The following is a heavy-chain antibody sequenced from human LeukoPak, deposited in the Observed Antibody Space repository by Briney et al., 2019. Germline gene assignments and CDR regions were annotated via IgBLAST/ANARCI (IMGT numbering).Heavy chain of an antibody. CDR1: GFTFSSYS. CDR3: ARDYARGSLDY. Sequence: PGGSLRLSCAASGFTFSSYSMNWVRQAPGKGLEWVSSTRSSSSYIYYADSVKGRFTISRDNAKNSLYLQMNSLRAEDTAVYYCARDYARGSLDYWGQGTLVTVSS. J-gene: IGHJ4*02. V-gene: IGHV3-21*01. D-gene: IGHD1-26*01. CDR2: TRSSSSYI.